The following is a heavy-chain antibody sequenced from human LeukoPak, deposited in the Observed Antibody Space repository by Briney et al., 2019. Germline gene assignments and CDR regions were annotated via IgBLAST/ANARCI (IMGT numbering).Heavy chain of an antibody. D-gene: IGHD1-7*01. V-gene: IGHV3-30-3*01. CDR1: GFTFSSYA. J-gene: IGHJ5*01. CDR3: ARGVGNWNYDS. Sequence: GGSLRLSCTASGFTFSSYAIHWARQVPGKGLEWVAVISIGGNNKFFADSVKGRFTISRGNSKNTVYLQMNSLRGEDTAIYYCARGVGNWNYDSWGQGSLVIVSS. CDR2: ISIGGNNK.